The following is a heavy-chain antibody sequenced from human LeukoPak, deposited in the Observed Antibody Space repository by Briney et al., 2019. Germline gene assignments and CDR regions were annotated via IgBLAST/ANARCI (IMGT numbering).Heavy chain of an antibody. CDR2: ISPSGDRT. CDR3: AIMHGYYDGSGFWVQ. J-gene: IGHJ4*02. Sequence: GGSLRLSCAASGFTFSSYAMSWVRQAPGKGLEWVSFISPSGDRTSNADSVEGRFTISRDNTRNTLYLQMNGLRDEDTGVYYCAIMHGYYDGSGFWVQWGQGTLVTVSS. V-gene: IGHV3-23*01. D-gene: IGHD3-22*01. CDR1: GFTFSSYA.